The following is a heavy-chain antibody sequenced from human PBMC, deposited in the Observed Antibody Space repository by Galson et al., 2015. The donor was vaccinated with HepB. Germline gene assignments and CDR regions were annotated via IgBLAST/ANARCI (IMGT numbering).Heavy chain of an antibody. CDR1: GFTFSSYA. V-gene: IGHV3-23*01. CDR3: AKTIRFLEWLLGPTFDY. CDR2: ISGSGGST. J-gene: IGHJ4*02. Sequence: SLRLSCAASGFTFSSYAMSWVRQAPGKGLEWVSAISGSGGSTYYADSVKGRFTISRDNSKNTLYLQMNSLRAEDTAVYYCAKTIRFLEWLLGPTFDYWGQGTLVTVSS. D-gene: IGHD3-3*01.